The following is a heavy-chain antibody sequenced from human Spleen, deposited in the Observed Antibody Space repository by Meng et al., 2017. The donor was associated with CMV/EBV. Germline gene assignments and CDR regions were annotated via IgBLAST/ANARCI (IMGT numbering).Heavy chain of an antibody. D-gene: IGHD6-19*01. CDR3: ARGLGVAATF. J-gene: IGHJ4*02. CDR2: INPHSGDT. V-gene: IGHV1-2*06. Sequence: KVYCKASGDHFTGVYMHWVRQAPGQGLEWMGRINPHSGDTNIAQSFQGRVTMTTDTSITTAYMELSGLRSDDTAVYYCARGLGVAATFWGQGTLVTVSS. CDR1: GDHFTGVY.